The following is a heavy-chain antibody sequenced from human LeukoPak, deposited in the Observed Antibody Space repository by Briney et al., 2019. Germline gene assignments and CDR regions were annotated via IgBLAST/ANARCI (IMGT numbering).Heavy chain of an antibody. CDR2: INPSGTRT. V-gene: IGHV1-46*01. D-gene: IGHD3-9*01. CDR3: ERDVAGDYDMEY. Sequence: ASVKVSCKASGYSFTSYFMHWVRQAPGQGLEWMGIINPSGTRTSYAQKFQGRVTMTRDTSTSTVYLELSSLRSEDTAVYYCERDVAGDYDMEYWGQGTLVTVSS. J-gene: IGHJ4*02. CDR1: GYSFTSYF.